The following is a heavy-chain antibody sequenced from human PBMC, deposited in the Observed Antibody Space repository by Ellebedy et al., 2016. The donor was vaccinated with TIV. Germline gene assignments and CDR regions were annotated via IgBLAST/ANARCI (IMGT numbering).Heavy chain of an antibody. J-gene: IGHJ4*02. Sequence: GESLKISCAASGLTFSSHAMSWVRQAPGKGLEWVSSITESGGNTYYADSVKGRFTISRDNSKDTLYLQMNSLIVEDTAVYYCAKFRGFLWFGDFTDYWGQGTLVTVSS. CDR3: AKFRGFLWFGDFTDY. D-gene: IGHD3-10*01. CDR1: GLTFSSHA. V-gene: IGHV3-23*01. CDR2: ITESGGNT.